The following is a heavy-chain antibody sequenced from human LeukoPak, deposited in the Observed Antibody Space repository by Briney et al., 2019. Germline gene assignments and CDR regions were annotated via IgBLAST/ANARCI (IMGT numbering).Heavy chain of an antibody. CDR1: GFTFSSDV. Sequence: GGSLRLSCAASGFTFSSDVMSWVRQAPGKGLEWVSAISGSGGRTYYADSVKGRFTISRDNSKNTLYLQMNSLRAEDTAVYYCAKVRAPRQYYFDYWGQGTLVTVSS. V-gene: IGHV3-23*01. CDR3: AKVRAPRQYYFDY. J-gene: IGHJ4*02. CDR2: ISGSGGRT. D-gene: IGHD1-26*01.